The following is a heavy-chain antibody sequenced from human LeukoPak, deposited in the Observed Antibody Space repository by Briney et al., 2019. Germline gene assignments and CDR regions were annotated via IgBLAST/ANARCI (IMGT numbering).Heavy chain of an antibody. Sequence: GRSLRPSCAGSGSTFNTSAISWVRQPPGKWRGWVSAISGSGRSPYYTDSVRGRFTISRDNTKNTLYLQMNSLRAEDTAVYSCAKGRGTRVYNWFDTWGQGILVTVSS. V-gene: IGHV3-23*01. D-gene: IGHD1-26*01. CDR3: AKGRGTRVYNWFDT. CDR1: GSTFNTSA. J-gene: IGHJ5*02. CDR2: ISGSGRSP.